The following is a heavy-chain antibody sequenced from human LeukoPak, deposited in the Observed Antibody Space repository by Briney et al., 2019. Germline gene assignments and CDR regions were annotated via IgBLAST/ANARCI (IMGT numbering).Heavy chain of an antibody. CDR1: GGSISSGDYY. V-gene: IGHV4-30-4*01. Sequence: SETLSLTCTVSGGSISSGDYYWSWIRQPPGKGLEWIGYIYYSGSTYYNPSLKSRVTISVDTSKNQFSLKLSSVTAADTAVYYCARDMGPEVRGVGWFDPWGQGTLVTVSS. CDR3: ARDMGPEVRGVGWFDP. D-gene: IGHD3-10*01. J-gene: IGHJ5*02. CDR2: IYYSGST.